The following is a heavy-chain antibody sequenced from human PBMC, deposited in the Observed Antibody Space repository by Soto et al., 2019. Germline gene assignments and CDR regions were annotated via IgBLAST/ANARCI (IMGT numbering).Heavy chain of an antibody. Sequence: QVQLVESGGGVVQPGRSLRLSCAASGFIFSSYSMHWVRQAPGKGLEWVAMISNDGSNKDYVDSVKGRFTISRDNSNNTLSLLMNSLRAEDTAVYYCARDQFLDAFDIWGQGTMVTVSS. CDR2: ISNDGSNK. J-gene: IGHJ3*02. CDR3: ARDQFLDAFDI. D-gene: IGHD2-21*01. CDR1: GFIFSSYS. V-gene: IGHV3-30-3*01.